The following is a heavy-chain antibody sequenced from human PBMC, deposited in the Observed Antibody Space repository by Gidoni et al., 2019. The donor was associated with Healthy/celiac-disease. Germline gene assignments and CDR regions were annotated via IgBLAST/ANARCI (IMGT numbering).Heavy chain of an antibody. CDR2: IKSKTDGGTT. Sequence: EVQLVESGGGLVKPGGSLRLSCAASGFTFSNAWMSWVRQAPGKGLEWVGRIKSKTDGGTTDYAAPVKGRFTISRDDSKNTLYLQMNSLKTEDTAVYYCTTAPRYDSSGYYPNWFDPWGQGTLVTVSS. V-gene: IGHV3-15*01. J-gene: IGHJ5*02. CDR1: GFTFSNAW. D-gene: IGHD3-22*01. CDR3: TTAPRYDSSGYYPNWFDP.